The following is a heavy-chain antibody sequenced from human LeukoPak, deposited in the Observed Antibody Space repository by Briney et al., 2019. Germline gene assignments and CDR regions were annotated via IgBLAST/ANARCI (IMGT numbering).Heavy chain of an antibody. CDR3: ARGDDYYYYYMDV. CDR1: GYTFTSNY. Sequence: ASVKVSCKAFGYTFTSNYMHWVRQAPGQGPEWMGVISPSGGSTTYAQKFQGRVTLTRDMSTSTVYMELSSLRSEDTAVYYCARGDDYYYYYMDVWGKGTTVTVSS. V-gene: IGHV1-46*01. CDR2: ISPSGGST. J-gene: IGHJ6*03.